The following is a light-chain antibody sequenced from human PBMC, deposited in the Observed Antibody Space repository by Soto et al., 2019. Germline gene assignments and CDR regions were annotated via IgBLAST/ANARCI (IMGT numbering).Light chain of an antibody. CDR3: QQYYSTPIT. CDR1: QSVFYSSNNKNY. J-gene: IGKJ5*01. V-gene: IGKV4-1*01. CDR2: WAS. Sequence: DIVMTQSPDSLAVSLGERATINCKSSQSVFYSSNNKNYVTWYQQKPGQPPKLLIYWASTRECGVPDRFSGSGSGTDFTLTISSLQAEDVAVYYCQQYYSTPITFGQGTRVELK.